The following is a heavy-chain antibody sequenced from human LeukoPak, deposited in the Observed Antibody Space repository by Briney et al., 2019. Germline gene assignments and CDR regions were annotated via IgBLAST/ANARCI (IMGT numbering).Heavy chain of an antibody. CDR1: GGSISSRSYY. CDR3: ASRHLGYCTRGVCPYFDY. V-gene: IGHV4-39*01. J-gene: IGHJ4*02. Sequence: SETLSLTCTVSGGSISSRSYYWGWIRQPPGKGLEWIGSIYYTGRTNYNPSLKSRVTISVDTSKNQFSLKLSSVTAADTAVYYCASRHLGYCTRGVCPYFDYWGQGTLVTVSS. CDR2: IYYTGRT. D-gene: IGHD2-8*02.